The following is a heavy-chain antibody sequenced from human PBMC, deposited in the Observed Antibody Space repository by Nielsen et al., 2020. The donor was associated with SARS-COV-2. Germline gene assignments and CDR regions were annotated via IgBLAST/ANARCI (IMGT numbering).Heavy chain of an antibody. CDR1: GFTFSSYG. V-gene: IGHV3-33*01. D-gene: IGHD2-21*02. CDR2: IWYDGSNK. CDR3: ARGGGDYDAFDI. Sequence: GGSLRLSCAASGFTFSSYGMHWVRQAPGKGLEWVAVIWYDGSNKYYADSVKGRFTISRDNSKNTLYLQMNSLRAEDTAVYYCARGGGDYDAFDIWGQGTMVTVSS. J-gene: IGHJ3*02.